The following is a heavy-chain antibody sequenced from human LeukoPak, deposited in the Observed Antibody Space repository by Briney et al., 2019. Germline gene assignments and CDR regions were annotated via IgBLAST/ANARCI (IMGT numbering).Heavy chain of an antibody. CDR1: GFTFGDYG. D-gene: IGHD1-20*01. CDR2: ISWNSDST. CDR3: ARDRRGITGTEWFDP. Sequence: GGSLRLSCEGSGFTFGDYGVSWVRQAPGKGPEWVAGISWNSDSTGYPDSVKGRFTISRDNAKNSLYLQMNSLRVEDTALYYRARDRRGITGTEWFDPWGQGTLVTVSS. V-gene: IGHV3-20*04. J-gene: IGHJ5*02.